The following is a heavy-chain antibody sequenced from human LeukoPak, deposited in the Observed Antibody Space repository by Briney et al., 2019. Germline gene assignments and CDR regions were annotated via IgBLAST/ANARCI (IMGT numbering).Heavy chain of an antibody. CDR2: IYYSGST. D-gene: IGHD6-19*01. CDR3: ARTPIAVAGTFDI. CDR1: GGSISSYY. Sequence: PSETLSLTCTVSGGSISSYYWSWIRQPPGKGLEWIGYIYYSGSTNYNPSLKSRVTISVDTSKNQFSLKLSSVTAADTAVCYCARTPIAVAGTFDIWGQGTMVTVSS. V-gene: IGHV4-59*01. J-gene: IGHJ3*02.